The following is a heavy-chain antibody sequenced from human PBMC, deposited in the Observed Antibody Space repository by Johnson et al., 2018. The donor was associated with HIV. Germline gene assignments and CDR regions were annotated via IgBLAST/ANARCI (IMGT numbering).Heavy chain of an antibody. CDR2: LNPNGGIT. J-gene: IGHJ3*02. D-gene: IGHD5-24*01. CDR1: QFTFSSYY. V-gene: IGHV3-25*05. CDR3: ARDRAVPDDGYNDYAFDI. Sequence: VQLVESGGGLAKPAWSPRLSCGASQFTFSSYYMNCVCQASGNGLELVGQLNPNGGITYLIDSGKDRFSTSRDNAKNSRYLQMKSLRAEDTAVYYCARDRAVPDDGYNDYAFDIWGQGTMVTVSS.